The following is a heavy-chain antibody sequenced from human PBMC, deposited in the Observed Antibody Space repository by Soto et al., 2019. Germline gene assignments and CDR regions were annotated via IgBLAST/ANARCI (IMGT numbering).Heavy chain of an antibody. CDR1: GYTVTSYY. CDR2: INPSGGST. Sequence: ASVKVSCKASGYTVTSYYMHWVRQAPGQGLEWMGIINPSGGSTSYAQKFQGRVTMTRDTSTSTVYMELSSLRSEDTAVYYCARRSEISSTWPSQSNWFDPWGRGTLVTVS. J-gene: IGHJ5*02. CDR3: ARRSEISSTWPSQSNWFDP. D-gene: IGHD3-3*02. V-gene: IGHV1-46*01.